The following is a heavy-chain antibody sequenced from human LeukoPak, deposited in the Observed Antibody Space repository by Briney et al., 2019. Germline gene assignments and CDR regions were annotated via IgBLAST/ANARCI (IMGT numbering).Heavy chain of an antibody. V-gene: IGHV1-18*01. CDR2: ISAYNGNT. Sequence: GASVKVSCKASGYTFTSYGISWVRQAPGQGLEWMGWISAYNGNTDYAQKLQGRVTMTTDTSTSTAYMELRSLRSDDTAVYYCARHTSPDSSSWQLPLYYYYYYMDVWGKGTTVTISS. CDR1: GYTFTSYG. D-gene: IGHD6-13*01. CDR3: ARHTSPDSSSWQLPLYYYYYYMDV. J-gene: IGHJ6*03.